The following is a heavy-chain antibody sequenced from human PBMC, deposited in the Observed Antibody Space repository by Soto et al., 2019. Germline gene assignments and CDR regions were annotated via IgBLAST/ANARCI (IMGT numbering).Heavy chain of an antibody. CDR1: GYTFTGYY. CDR3: ARVVDTAMVINY. J-gene: IGHJ4*02. CDR2: INPNSGGT. V-gene: IGHV1-2*02. Sequence: VASVKVSCKASGYTFTGYYMHWVRQAPGQGLEWMGWINPNSGGTNYAQKFQGRVTMTRDTSISTAYMELSRLRSDDTAVYYCARVVDTAMVINYWGQGTLVTVSS. D-gene: IGHD5-18*01.